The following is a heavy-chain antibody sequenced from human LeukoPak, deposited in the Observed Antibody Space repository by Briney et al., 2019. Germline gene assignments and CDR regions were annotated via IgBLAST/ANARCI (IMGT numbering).Heavy chain of an antibody. D-gene: IGHD6-19*01. J-gene: IGHJ4*02. V-gene: IGHV1-2*02. CDR3: ARDRVVAVPALGFDY. CDR1: EYTFTTFH. CDR2: INPNTGAT. Sequence: ASVTVSCKASEYTFTTFHVHWVRQAPGQGLEWMGWINPNTGATNYAQKFQGRVTMTMDTSISTAYMELSNLRSDDTAVYYCARDRVVAVPALGFDYWGQGTLVTVSS.